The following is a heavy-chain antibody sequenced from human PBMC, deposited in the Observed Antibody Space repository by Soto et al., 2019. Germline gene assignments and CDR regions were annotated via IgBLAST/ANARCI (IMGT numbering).Heavy chain of an antibody. CDR2: IIPIFGTA. D-gene: IGHD2-15*01. J-gene: IGHJ6*02. V-gene: IGHV1-69*01. Sequence: QVQLVQSGAEVKKPGSSVKVSCKAPGGTFSSYAISWVRQAPGQGLEWMGGIIPIFGTANYAQKFQGRVTITADESTSTGYMELSSLRSEDTAVYYCARSQGGSSSLDIYYYDYYGMDVWGQGTTVTVSS. CDR1: GGTFSSYA. CDR3: ARSQGGSSSLDIYYYDYYGMDV.